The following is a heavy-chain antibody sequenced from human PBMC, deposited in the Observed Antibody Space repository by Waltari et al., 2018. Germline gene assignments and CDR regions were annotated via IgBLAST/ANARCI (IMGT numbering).Heavy chain of an antibody. CDR3: ASKRLVTTAMVTSFDY. J-gene: IGHJ4*02. D-gene: IGHD5-18*01. CDR1: GYTLTELS. Sequence: QVQLVQSGAEVKKPGASVKVSCKVSGYTLTELSMQWVRQAPGKGLEWMGGFDPEDGETIYAQKFQGRVTMTEDTSTDTAYMELSSLRSEDTAVYYCASKRLVTTAMVTSFDYWGQGTLVTVSS. V-gene: IGHV1-24*01. CDR2: FDPEDGET.